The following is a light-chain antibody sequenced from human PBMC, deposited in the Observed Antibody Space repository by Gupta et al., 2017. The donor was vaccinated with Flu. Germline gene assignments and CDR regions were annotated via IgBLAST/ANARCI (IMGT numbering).Light chain of an antibody. CDR3: QSFVV. CDR2: EDN. CDR1: SGSIASNY. V-gene: IGLV6-57*01. J-gene: IGLJ2*01. Sequence: FMLTQPHSVSESPGKTVTISCTRSSGSIASNYVQWYQQRPGSSPTSVIYEDNQRPSGVPDRFSGSIDSSSNSASLTISALKTEDEADYYCQSFVVFGGGTKLTVI.